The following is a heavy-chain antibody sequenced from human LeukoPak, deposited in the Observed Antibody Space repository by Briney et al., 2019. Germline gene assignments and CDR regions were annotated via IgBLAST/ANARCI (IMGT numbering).Heavy chain of an antibody. V-gene: IGHV3-20*04. CDR3: VRDLRTDYAFDS. D-gene: IGHD4/OR15-4a*01. CDR1: GFILDDYG. CDR2: INWDGYST. Sequence: GGSLRLSCAAPGFILDDYGMTWVRQGPGKGLEWVSGINWDGYSTGYADSVRGRFTISRDNAKSTLYLQMNSLRPEDTALYYCVRDLRTDYAFDSWGQGTLVTVSS. J-gene: IGHJ4*02.